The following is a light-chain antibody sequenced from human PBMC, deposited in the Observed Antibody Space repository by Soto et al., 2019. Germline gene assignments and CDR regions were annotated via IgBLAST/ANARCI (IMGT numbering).Light chain of an antibody. CDR2: AAS. V-gene: IGKV1-39*01. CDR3: QRSYTTPAPT. Sequence: DLPMSQLPSSVTASVADRATISCRASQSISRYLNWYQQKSGKAPKFLIYAASNLQSGVSSRFSGSGSGTDFTLTISRLQPDDFATYYCQRSYTTPAPTFGLGTKVDTK. J-gene: IGKJ1*01. CDR1: QSISRY.